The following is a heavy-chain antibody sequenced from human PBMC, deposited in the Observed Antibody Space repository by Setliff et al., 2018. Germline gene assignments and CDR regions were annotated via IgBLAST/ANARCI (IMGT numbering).Heavy chain of an antibody. Sequence: PSETLSLTCSVYGESFSNNYWSWIRQPPGKGLEWIGESNHSGNTTNHPSLKSRLTMSVDTSKNQFSLKLTSVTAADTAVYYCARGGYNGYAVFDDWGQGALVTVSS. D-gene: IGHD5-12*01. CDR1: GESFSNNY. V-gene: IGHV4-34*01. J-gene: IGHJ4*02. CDR2: SNHSGNT. CDR3: ARGGYNGYAVFDD.